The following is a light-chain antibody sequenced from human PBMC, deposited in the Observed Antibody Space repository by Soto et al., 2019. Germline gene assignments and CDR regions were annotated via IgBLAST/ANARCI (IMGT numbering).Light chain of an antibody. CDR1: SSDVGNYIF. Sequence: QSALTQPASVSGSPGQSITISCTGTSSDVGNYIFVSWYRQHPGKAPKLMIYDINNRPSGVSNRFPGSKSGNTASLTISGLQAEDEAHYYCVSYTTSASYVFGTGTKLTVL. CDR3: VSYTTSASYV. CDR2: DIN. V-gene: IGLV2-14*01. J-gene: IGLJ1*01.